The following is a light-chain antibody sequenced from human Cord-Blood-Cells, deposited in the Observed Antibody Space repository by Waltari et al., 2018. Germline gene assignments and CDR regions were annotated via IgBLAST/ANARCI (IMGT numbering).Light chain of an antibody. V-gene: IGKV1-39*01. CDR1: QNISSY. CDR2: AAS. CDR3: QQSYSTPQGT. Sequence: DIQMAQSPSSLSASVGDRVTITCRASQNISSYLNWYQQKPGKAPKLLIYAASSLQSGVASTISGSGSAADVTLTISSLQPEDYATYYCQQSYSTPQGTFGQGTKVEIK. J-gene: IGKJ1*01.